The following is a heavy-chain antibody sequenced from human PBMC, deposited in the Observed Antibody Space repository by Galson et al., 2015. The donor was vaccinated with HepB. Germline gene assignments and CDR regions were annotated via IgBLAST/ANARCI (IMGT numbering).Heavy chain of an antibody. V-gene: IGHV1-24*01. Sequence: SVKVSCKVSGYTLTELSMHWVRQAPGKGLEWMGGFDPEDGETIYAQKFQGRVTMTEDRSTDTAYMELSSLRFEDTAVYYCATNIVLGGGGDAFDIWVHGTIVTVSS. CDR3: ATNIVLGGGGDAFDI. D-gene: IGHD2-8*02. CDR2: FDPEDGET. J-gene: IGHJ3*02. CDR1: GYTLTELS.